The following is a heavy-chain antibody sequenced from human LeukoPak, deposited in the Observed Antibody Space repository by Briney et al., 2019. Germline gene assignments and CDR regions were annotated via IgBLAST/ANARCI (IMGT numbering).Heavy chain of an antibody. CDR2: ISGSGGST. CDR1: GFTFSSYA. J-gene: IGHJ4*02. V-gene: IGHV3-23*01. CDR3: AKDRPIDGYYDFWAFDY. D-gene: IGHD3-3*01. Sequence: PGGSLRLSCAASGFTFSSYAMSWVRQAPGKGLEWVSAISGSGGSTYYADSVKGRFTISRDNSKNTLYLQMNSLRAEDTAVYYCAKDRPIDGYYDFWAFDYWGQGTLVTVSS.